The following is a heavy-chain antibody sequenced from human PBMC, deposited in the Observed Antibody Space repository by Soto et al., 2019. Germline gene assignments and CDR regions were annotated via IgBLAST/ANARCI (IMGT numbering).Heavy chain of an antibody. J-gene: IGHJ6*02. CDR1: GFTFSSYG. CDR3: ARRSGGTDYYYYYGMDV. V-gene: IGHV3-33*01. Sequence: GGSLRLSCAASGFTFSSYGMHWVRQAPGKGLEWVAVIWYDGSNKYYADSVKGRFTISRDNSKNTLYLQMNSLRSDDTAVYYCARRSGGTDYYYYYGMDVWGQGTTVTVSS. D-gene: IGHD1-26*01. CDR2: IWYDGSNK.